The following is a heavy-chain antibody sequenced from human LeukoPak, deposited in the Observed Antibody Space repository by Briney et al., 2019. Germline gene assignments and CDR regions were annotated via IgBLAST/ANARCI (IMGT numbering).Heavy chain of an antibody. CDR1: GGTFSSYA. D-gene: IGHD2-15*01. CDR3: AGLAATRRVYYYYYMDV. CDR2: IIPIFGTA. Sequence: ASVKVSCKASGGTFSSYAISWVRQAPGQGLEWMGGIIPIFGTANYAQKFQGRVTITTDESTSTAYMELSSLRSEDTAVYYCAGLAATRRVYYYYYMDVWGKGTTVTVSS. J-gene: IGHJ6*03. V-gene: IGHV1-69*05.